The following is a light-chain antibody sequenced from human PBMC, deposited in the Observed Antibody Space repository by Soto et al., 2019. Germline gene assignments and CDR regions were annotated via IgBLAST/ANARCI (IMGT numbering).Light chain of an antibody. CDR2: EVS. V-gene: IGLV2-8*01. J-gene: IGLJ2*01. CDR3: SSYAGSNQFV. Sequence: QSALTQPPSASGSPGQSVTISCTGTSSDVGGYNYVSWYQQHPGKAPKLMIYEVSKRPSGVPDRFSGSKSGHTASLTVSGLQAEYEADYYCSSYAGSNQFVFGGGTKLTVL. CDR1: SSDVGGYNY.